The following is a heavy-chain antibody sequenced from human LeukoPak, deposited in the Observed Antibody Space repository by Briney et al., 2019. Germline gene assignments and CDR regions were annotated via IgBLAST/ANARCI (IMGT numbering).Heavy chain of an antibody. CDR1: GYTFTGYY. V-gene: IGHV1-2*02. Sequence: ASVKVSCKASGYTFTGYYMHWVRQAPGQGLEWMGWINPNSGGTNYAQKFQGRVTMTRDTSTSTVYMELSSLRSEDTAVYYCAREGYSSGMGLGWFDPWGQGTLVTVSS. J-gene: IGHJ5*02. CDR3: AREGYSSGMGLGWFDP. CDR2: INPNSGGT. D-gene: IGHD6-19*01.